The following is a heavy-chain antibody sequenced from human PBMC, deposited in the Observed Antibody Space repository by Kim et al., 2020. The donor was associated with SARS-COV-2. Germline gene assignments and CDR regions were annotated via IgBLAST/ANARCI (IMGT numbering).Heavy chain of an antibody. D-gene: IGHD3-22*01. J-gene: IGHJ1*01. Sequence: ASVKVSCKASGYTFTSYGISWVRQAPGQGLEWMGWISAYNGNINYAQKLQGRVTMTTDTSTSTAYMELRSLRSDDTAVYYCARGASYDGSGYYYREEYFQHWGQGTLVTVSS. V-gene: IGHV1-18*01. CDR1: GYTFTSYG. CDR2: ISAYNGNI. CDR3: ARGASYDGSGYYYREEYFQH.